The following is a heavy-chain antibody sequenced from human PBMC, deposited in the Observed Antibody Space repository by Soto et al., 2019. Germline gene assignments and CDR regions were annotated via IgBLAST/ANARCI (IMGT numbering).Heavy chain of an antibody. D-gene: IGHD2-2*01. CDR3: ATTYHGRTY. CDR2: LYYGGST. CDR1: GGSISNYY. V-gene: IGHV4-59*01. Sequence: SETLSLTCTVSGGSISNYYWSWIRQPPGKGLEWIGYLYYGGSTSYNPSLKSRVTISGDTSKNQFSLKLSSVTAADTAVYYCATTYHGRTYWGQGTLVTVSS. J-gene: IGHJ4*02.